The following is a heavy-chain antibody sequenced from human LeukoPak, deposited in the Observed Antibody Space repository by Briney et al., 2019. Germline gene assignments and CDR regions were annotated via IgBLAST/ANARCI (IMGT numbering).Heavy chain of an antibody. CDR1: EFTFSTYG. CDR3: AKDRYSGLNTIDY. Sequence: GGSLRLSCAASEFTFSTYGMHWVRQAPGKGLEWVAVISYDGSYKFYADFVKGRFTISRDNSKSTLYLQMNSLRAEDTAVYYCAKDRYSGLNTIDYWGQGTLVTVSS. D-gene: IGHD6-13*01. CDR2: ISYDGSYK. V-gene: IGHV3-30*18. J-gene: IGHJ4*02.